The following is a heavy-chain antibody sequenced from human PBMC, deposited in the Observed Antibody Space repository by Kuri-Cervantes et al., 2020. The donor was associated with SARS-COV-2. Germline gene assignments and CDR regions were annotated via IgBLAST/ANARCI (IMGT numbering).Heavy chain of an antibody. V-gene: IGHV3-33*01. Sequence: GESLKISCAASGFTFSSYGMHWVRQAPGKGLEWVAVIWYDGSNKYFADSVKGRFTISRDNFKNTLYPQMNSLRAEDTAVYYCARAHSPAAKTDYYYYYGMDVWGQGTTVTVSS. CDR1: GFTFSSYG. CDR3: ARAHSPAAKTDYYYYYGMDV. CDR2: IWYDGSNK. D-gene: IGHD2-2*01. J-gene: IGHJ6*02.